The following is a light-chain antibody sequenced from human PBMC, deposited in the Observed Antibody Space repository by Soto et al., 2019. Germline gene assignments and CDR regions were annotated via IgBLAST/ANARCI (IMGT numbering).Light chain of an antibody. J-gene: IGKJ5*01. CDR3: QQYFSTLVT. CDR2: WAS. V-gene: IGKV4-1*01. Sequence: DIVMTQSPDSLAVSLGATATINCKSSQSILYNSNKKNYLAWYQQRPGQPPNLLFYWASVRESGVPDRFNASGSGTDFTLTISSLQPEDVEIYYCQQYFSTLVTFGQGTRLDIK. CDR1: QSILYNSNKKNY.